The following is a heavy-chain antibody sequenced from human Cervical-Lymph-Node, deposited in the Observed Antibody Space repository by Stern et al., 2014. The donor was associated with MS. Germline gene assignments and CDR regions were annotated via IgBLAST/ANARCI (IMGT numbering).Heavy chain of an antibody. CDR2: IIPFFDKT. J-gene: IGHJ4*02. CDR3: ARFSG. Sequence: QVQLVECGAEVKKPWASVRVSCKASGGTFANYTISWVRQAPGKGLQWMGEIIPFFDKTTYAQNFRRRLTITADTSTTTFFMAQSSLRSSDTAIYYCARFSGWGQGTLVIVSS. CDR1: GGTFANYT. V-gene: IGHV1-69*06. D-gene: IGHD2-8*02.